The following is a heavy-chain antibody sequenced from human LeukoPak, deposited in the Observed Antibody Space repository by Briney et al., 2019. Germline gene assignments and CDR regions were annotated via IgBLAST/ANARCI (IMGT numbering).Heavy chain of an antibody. CDR1: GGSISSSSYY. Sequence: KPSETLSLTCTVSGGSISSSSYYWGWIRQPPGKGLEWIGYIYYSGSTYYNPSLKSRVTISVDTSKNQFSLKLSSVTAADTAVYYCARLTTVVTPRPYYFDYWGQGTLVTVSS. CDR2: IYYSGST. CDR3: ARLTTVVTPRPYYFDY. J-gene: IGHJ4*02. D-gene: IGHD4-23*01. V-gene: IGHV4-30-4*08.